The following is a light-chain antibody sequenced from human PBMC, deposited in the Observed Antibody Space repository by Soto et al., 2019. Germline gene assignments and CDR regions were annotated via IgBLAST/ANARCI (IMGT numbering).Light chain of an antibody. Sequence: QSVLTQPRSVSGSPGQSVTISCTGTSSDVGGYNYVSWYQQHPGKAPKLMIYDVNKWPSGVPDRFSGSKSGNTASLTISGLQAEDEADYSCCSYAGSNTYVFGTGTKLTVL. CDR3: CSYAGSNTYV. V-gene: IGLV2-11*01. CDR2: DVN. J-gene: IGLJ1*01. CDR1: SSDVGGYNY.